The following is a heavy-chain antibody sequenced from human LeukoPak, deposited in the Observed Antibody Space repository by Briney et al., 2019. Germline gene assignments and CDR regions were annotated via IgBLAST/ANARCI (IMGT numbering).Heavy chain of an antibody. V-gene: IGHV4-38-2*01. CDR1: VFSISSGYY. D-gene: IGHD2-2*01. J-gene: IGHJ5*02. CDR3: ARLIVVVPAAILWFDP. CDR2: IYHSGST. Sequence: SETLSLTCALSVFSISSGYYWGWIRQPPGKGLEWIGSIYHSGSTYYNPSLKSRVTISVDTSKNQFSLKLSSVTAADTAVYYCARLIVVVPAAILWFDPWGQGTLVTVSS.